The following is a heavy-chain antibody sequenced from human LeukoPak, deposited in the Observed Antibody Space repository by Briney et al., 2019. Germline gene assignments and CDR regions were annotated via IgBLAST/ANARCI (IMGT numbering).Heavy chain of an antibody. CDR1: EFTFSTYS. CDR3: ARDSGVHSGSPFDN. Sequence: PARSLRLSCAASEFTFSTYSMHWVRQAPGKGLEWVAVISYDGSYKFYADSVQGRFTISRGNSKSTLYLQMNSLRAEDTAVYYCARDSGVHSGSPFDNWGQGSLVTVSS. V-gene: IGHV3-30*03. D-gene: IGHD3-10*01. CDR2: ISYDGSYK. J-gene: IGHJ4*02.